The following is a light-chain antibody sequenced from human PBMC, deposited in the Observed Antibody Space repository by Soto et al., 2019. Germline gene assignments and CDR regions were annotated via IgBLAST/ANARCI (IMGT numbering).Light chain of an antibody. V-gene: IGKV1-39*01. CDR2: AAS. J-gene: IGKJ5*01. CDR3: QQSYSSPIT. Sequence: DIQMTQSPSSVSASVGDRVTITCRASQGLSSYLAWYQQKPGKAPKLLIYAASNLQSGVPSRFSGSGSGTDFTLTVNSLQPEDFAIYYCQQSYSSPITFGQGTRLEIK. CDR1: QGLSSY.